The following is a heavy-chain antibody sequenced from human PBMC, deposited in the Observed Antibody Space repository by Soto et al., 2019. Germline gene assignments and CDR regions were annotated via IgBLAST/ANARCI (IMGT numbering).Heavy chain of an antibody. D-gene: IGHD2-15*01. CDR3: ARDRKVVVAATTTRYFDY. V-gene: IGHV1-3*01. Sequence: QVQLVQSGAEVKKPGASVKVSCKASGYTFTSYAMHWVRQAPGQRLEWMGRINAGNGNTKYSQKFQGRVTITRDTSASTAYMELSSLRSEDTAVYYCARDRKVVVAATTTRYFDYWGQGTLVTVSS. CDR1: GYTFTSYA. CDR2: INAGNGNT. J-gene: IGHJ4*02.